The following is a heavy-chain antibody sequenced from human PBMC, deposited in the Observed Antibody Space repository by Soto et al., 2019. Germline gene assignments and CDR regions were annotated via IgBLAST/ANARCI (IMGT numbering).Heavy chain of an antibody. D-gene: IGHD3-10*01. CDR2: IDPNSGGT. J-gene: IGHJ3*02. Sequence: QAHLVQSGAEVKKPGASVKVSCKASGYSFNVYYMHWVRQAPGQGLEWMGWIDPNSGGTDYAHKFQGWVTMTSDTSISTVYMELSRLRSDDTAVYYCACRSYYGPDGAFDMWGLGTMVTVSS. CDR3: ACRSYYGPDGAFDM. CDR1: GYSFNVYY. V-gene: IGHV1-2*04.